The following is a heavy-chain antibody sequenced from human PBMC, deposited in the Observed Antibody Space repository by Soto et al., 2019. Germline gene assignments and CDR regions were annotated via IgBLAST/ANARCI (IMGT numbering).Heavy chain of an antibody. CDR1: GFTFSTYA. Sequence: AGGSLRLSCVVSGFTFSTYAMYWVRQAPGKGLEWVALISFDGSSEYYADSVKGRFTISRDNSKDTLYLQMNSLRAEDTAVFYCARSVRGVVNTGIDYWGQGTPVTVSS. V-gene: IGHV3-30*04. CDR2: ISFDGSSE. CDR3: ARSVRGVVNTGIDY. J-gene: IGHJ4*02. D-gene: IGHD3-10*01.